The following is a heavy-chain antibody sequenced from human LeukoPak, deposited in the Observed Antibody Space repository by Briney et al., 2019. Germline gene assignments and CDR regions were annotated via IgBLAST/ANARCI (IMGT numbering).Heavy chain of an antibody. D-gene: IGHD6-13*01. Sequence: GGSLRLSCAASGFTFSNYWMSWVRQARGKGLEWVANIKEDGSEKYYVDSVKGRFTISRDNARNSLYLQMNSLRAEDTAVYYCASGRQLGYWGQGSLVTVSS. CDR3: ASGRQLGY. V-gene: IGHV3-7*01. CDR2: IKEDGSEK. J-gene: IGHJ4*02. CDR1: GFTFSNYW.